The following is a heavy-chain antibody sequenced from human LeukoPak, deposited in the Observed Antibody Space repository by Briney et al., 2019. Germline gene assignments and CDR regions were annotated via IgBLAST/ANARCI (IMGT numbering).Heavy chain of an antibody. J-gene: IGHJ3*02. CDR2: INSDGSST. CDR1: GFTFSSYW. V-gene: IGHV3-74*01. CDR3: ARVVTAKGEAFDI. D-gene: IGHD2-21*02. Sequence: PGGSLRLSCAASGFTFSSYWMHWVRQAPGKGLVWVSRINSDGSSTGYADSVKGRFTISRDNAKNTLYLQMNSLRAEDTAVYYCARVVTAKGEAFDIWGQGTMVTVSS.